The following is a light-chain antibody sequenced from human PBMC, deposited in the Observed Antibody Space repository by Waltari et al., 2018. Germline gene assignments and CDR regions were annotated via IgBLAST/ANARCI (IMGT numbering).Light chain of an antibody. J-gene: IGKJ1*01. Sequence: IVLTQSPGTLSLSPGERATLSCRASQGVTNNYLAWYQQKPGQAPRLLIYYVSRSATGIPDRFSGSGSGTDFTLTISRLEPEDFAVYFCQQFSGSPWTFGQGTRVEIK. CDR2: YVS. V-gene: IGKV3-20*01. CDR3: QQFSGSPWT. CDR1: QGVTNNY.